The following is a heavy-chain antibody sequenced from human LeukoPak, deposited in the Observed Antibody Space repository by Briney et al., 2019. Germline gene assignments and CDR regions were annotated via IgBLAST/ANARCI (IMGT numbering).Heavy chain of an antibody. CDR3: ARDTYYYDSSGYPYYYYYMDV. J-gene: IGHJ6*03. D-gene: IGHD3-22*01. Sequence: SETLSLTCTVSGGSISSYYWRLIRQPPGKGLEWIGYIYYSGSTNYNPSLKSRVTISVDTSKNQFSLKLSSVTAADTAVYYCARDTYYYDSSGYPYYYYYMDVWGKGTTVTVSS. V-gene: IGHV4-59*01. CDR1: GGSISSYY. CDR2: IYYSGST.